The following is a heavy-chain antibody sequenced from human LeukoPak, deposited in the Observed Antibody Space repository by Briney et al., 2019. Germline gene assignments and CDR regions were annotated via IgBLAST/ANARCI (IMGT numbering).Heavy chain of an antibody. CDR3: ARDQSYSSGWYGGNYYFDY. V-gene: IGHV3-53*05. Sequence: PGGSLRLSCAVSGFTVSSNYMSWVRQPPGKGLEWVSGIYTGGSTYSADSVKGRFTISRDKAKNSLYLEMNSLRVEDTAVYYCARDQSYSSGWYGGNYYFDYWGQGTLVTVSS. CDR1: GFTVSSNY. D-gene: IGHD6-19*01. J-gene: IGHJ4*02. CDR2: IYTGGST.